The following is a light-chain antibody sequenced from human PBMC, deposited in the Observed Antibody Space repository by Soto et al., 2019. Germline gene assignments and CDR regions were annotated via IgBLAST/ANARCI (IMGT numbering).Light chain of an antibody. CDR1: QSVSST. V-gene: IGKV3-15*01. CDR3: QQYGSSGT. CDR2: GAS. J-gene: IGKJ1*01. Sequence: EIVMTQSAATLSVSPGERATLSCRDGQSVSSTLACYQQIPGQAPRLLIYGASTRATGIPARFSGSGSGTEFTLTISRLEPEDFAVYYCQQYGSSGTFGQGTKVDIK.